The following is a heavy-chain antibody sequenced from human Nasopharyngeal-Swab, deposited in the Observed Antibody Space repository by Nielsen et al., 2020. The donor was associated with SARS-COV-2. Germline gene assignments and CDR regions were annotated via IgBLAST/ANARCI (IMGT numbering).Heavy chain of an antibody. V-gene: IGHV4-34*01. D-gene: IGHD3-3*01. Sequence: RQAPGKGLEWIGEINHSGSTNYNQSLKSRLTISVDTSKNQFSLKLSSVTAADTAVYYCVRRPYDFWSGYYDYYFDYWGQGTLVTVSS. CDR3: VRRPYDFWSGYYDYYFDY. J-gene: IGHJ4*02. CDR2: INHSGST.